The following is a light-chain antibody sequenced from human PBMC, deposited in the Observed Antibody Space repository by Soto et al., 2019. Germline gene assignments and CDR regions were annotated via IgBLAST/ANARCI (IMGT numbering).Light chain of an antibody. J-gene: IGLJ2*01. CDR1: SSDVGGYNY. CDR3: SSYSSSSTLV. Sequence: QSALTQPASVSGSPGQSITISCTGTSSDVGGYNYVSWYQQHPGKAPKLMIYDVNNRPSGVSNRFSGSKYGNTASLTISGXXXXXXXDYXCSSYSSSSTLVFGGGTK. CDR2: DVN. V-gene: IGLV2-14*01.